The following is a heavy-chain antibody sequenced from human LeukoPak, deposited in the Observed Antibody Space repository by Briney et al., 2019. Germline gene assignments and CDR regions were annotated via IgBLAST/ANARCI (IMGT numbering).Heavy chain of an antibody. CDR1: GDSISSYY. J-gene: IGHJ3*02. D-gene: IGHD5-18*01. V-gene: IGHV4-59*01. CDR3: ARTRRGYTYGFRSRELFKAFDT. CDR2: IYYTGST. Sequence: PSETLSPTCTVSGDSISSYYWSWIRQPPGKGLEWIGYIYYTGSTKYNPSLKSRVTISLDTSKKQFSLKLTSVTAADTAVYSCARTRRGYTYGFRSRELFKAFDTWGQGTMVTVSS.